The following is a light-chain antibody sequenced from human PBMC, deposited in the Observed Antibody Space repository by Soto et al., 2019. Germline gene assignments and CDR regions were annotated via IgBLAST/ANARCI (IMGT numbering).Light chain of an antibody. CDR1: SSDVGAYIY. CDR3: SSYTSSSTRV. CDR2: EVN. V-gene: IGLV2-14*03. J-gene: IGLJ1*01. Sequence: QSVLTQPASVSGSPGQSITISCGGTSSDVGAYIYVSWYQQYPGKAPKLIIYEVNNRPSGVSGRFSGSKSDTTAYLTISGLQAEDEADYYCSSYTSSSTRVFGTGTKVTVL.